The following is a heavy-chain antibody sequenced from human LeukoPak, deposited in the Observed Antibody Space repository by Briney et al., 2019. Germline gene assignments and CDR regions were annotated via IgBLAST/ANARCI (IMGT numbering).Heavy chain of an antibody. J-gene: IGHJ3*02. Sequence: SETLSLTCTVSGDSISTYYWSWIRQPPGKGLEWIGYIYYSGNTNYNPSLKSRVTISVDTSKNQFSLKLSSVTAADTAVYYCARGMIGYIHGYAFDIWGQGTMVTVSS. CDR3: ARGMIGYIHGYAFDI. V-gene: IGHV4-59*01. CDR1: GDSISTYY. CDR2: IYYSGNT. D-gene: IGHD5-18*01.